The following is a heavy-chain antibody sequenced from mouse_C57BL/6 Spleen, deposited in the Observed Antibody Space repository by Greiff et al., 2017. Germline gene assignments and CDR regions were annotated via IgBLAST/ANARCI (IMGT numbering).Heavy chain of an antibody. CDR1: GYTFTSYW. J-gene: IGHJ2*01. CDR3: AKGPYYFDY. CDR2: IYPSDSAT. V-gene: IGHV1-61*01. Sequence: VQLQQPGAELVRPGSSVKLSCKASGYTFTSYWMDWVKQRPGQGLEWIGNIYPSDSATHYNQKFKDKATLTVDKSSSTAYMQLSSLTSEDSAVYYCAKGPYYFDYWGQGTTLTVSS.